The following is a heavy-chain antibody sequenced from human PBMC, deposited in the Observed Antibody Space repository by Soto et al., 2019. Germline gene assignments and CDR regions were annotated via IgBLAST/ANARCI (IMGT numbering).Heavy chain of an antibody. Sequence: PGGSLRLSCAASGFTFSSCSMNWVRQAPGKGLEWVSFISGSGDTKYYADSVKGRFTISRDNAKNSLYLQMSSLRDEDTAVYYCAKYCSSDVCFGYWGQGTLVTVSS. D-gene: IGHD2-8*01. CDR2: ISGSGDTK. V-gene: IGHV3-48*02. CDR1: GFTFSSCS. J-gene: IGHJ4*02. CDR3: AKYCSSDVCFGY.